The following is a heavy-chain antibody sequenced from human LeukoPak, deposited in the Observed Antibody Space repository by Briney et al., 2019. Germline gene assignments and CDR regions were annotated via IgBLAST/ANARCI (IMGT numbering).Heavy chain of an antibody. CDR1: GYSISSGYY. J-gene: IGHJ5*02. V-gene: IGHV4-38-2*01. D-gene: IGHD1-26*01. CDR3: ARRGGAAPTTEA. CDR2: IHHSGST. Sequence: SETLSLTCAVSGYSISSGYYWGWIRQPPGQGLEWIGSIHHSGSTHYNPSLKSRVTISVDTSKNQFSLKLSSVTATDTAVYYCARRGGAAPTTEAWGQGTLVTVSS.